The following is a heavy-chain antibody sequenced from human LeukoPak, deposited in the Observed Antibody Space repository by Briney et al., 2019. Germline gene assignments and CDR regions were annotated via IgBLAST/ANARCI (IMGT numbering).Heavy chain of an antibody. CDR3: AREYCSSTSRLYDY. CDR2: ISSSSSTI. CDR1: GFTFSSYS. D-gene: IGHD2-2*01. V-gene: IGHV3-48*01. J-gene: IGHJ4*02. Sequence: PGGSLRLSCAASGFTFSSYSTNWVRQAPGKGLEWVSYISSSSSTIYYADSVKGRFTISRDKAKNSLYLQMNSLRAEDTAVYYCAREYCSSTSRLYDYWGQGTLVTVSS.